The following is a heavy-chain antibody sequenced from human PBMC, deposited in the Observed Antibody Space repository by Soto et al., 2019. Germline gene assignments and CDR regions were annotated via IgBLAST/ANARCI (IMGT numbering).Heavy chain of an antibody. Sequence: TLSLTCAVSGGSISSGGYSWSWIRQPPGKGLEWIGYIYHSGSTYYNPSLKSRVTISVDRSKNQFSLKLSSVTAADTAVYYCARMYYYGSGSHNWFDPWGQGALVTVSS. D-gene: IGHD3-10*01. V-gene: IGHV4-30-2*01. CDR1: GGSISSGGYS. CDR2: IYHSGST. J-gene: IGHJ5*02. CDR3: ARMYYYGSGSHNWFDP.